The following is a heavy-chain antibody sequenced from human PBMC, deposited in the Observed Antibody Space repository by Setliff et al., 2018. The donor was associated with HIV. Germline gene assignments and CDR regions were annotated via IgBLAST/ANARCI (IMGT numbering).Heavy chain of an antibody. Sequence: WPSVKVSCKASGYTFSSHSIHWVRQAPGQGFEWMGWINAGNGNTKFSQRFQSRITITRDTSASTVFMDLSSLTSEDTAVYYCARDGCDGNRCYLYNWFDPWGQGTLVTVSS. CDR2: INAGNGNT. V-gene: IGHV1-3*01. J-gene: IGHJ5*02. CDR3: ARDGCDGNRCYLYNWFDP. D-gene: IGHD2-15*01. CDR1: GYTFSSHS.